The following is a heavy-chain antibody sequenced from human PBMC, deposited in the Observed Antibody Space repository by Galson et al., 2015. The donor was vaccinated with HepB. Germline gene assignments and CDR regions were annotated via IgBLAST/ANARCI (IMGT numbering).Heavy chain of an antibody. CDR2: TYFRSKWHN. Sequence: CAISGDSVASNSAVWNWIRQSPSRGLEWLGRTYFRSKWHNDYGISVKSRISINANTSQNQSSLHLSSVTPEDTAVYYCAYGSDVWGQGTTVIVSS. J-gene: IGHJ6*02. CDR3: AYGSDV. CDR1: GDSVASNSAV. V-gene: IGHV6-1*01.